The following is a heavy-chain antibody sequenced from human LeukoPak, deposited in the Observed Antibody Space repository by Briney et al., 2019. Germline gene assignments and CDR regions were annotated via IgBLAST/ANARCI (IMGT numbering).Heavy chain of an antibody. Sequence: GASVKVSCKASGYTFTRYGFSWLRQAPGQGLEWMGWISSNNGNTKYAQKLQGRVTMTADTTTSTAYMELRSLRSDDTAVYYCARSLHYYDNSGLFIQYWGQGTLVTVSS. J-gene: IGHJ1*01. CDR3: ARSLHYYDNSGLFIQY. CDR2: ISSNNGNT. V-gene: IGHV1-18*01. D-gene: IGHD3-22*01. CDR1: GYTFTRYG.